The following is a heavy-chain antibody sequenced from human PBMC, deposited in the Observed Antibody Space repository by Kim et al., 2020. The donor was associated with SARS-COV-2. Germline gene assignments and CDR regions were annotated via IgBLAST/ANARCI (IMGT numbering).Heavy chain of an antibody. V-gene: IGHV1-2*06. CDR2: INPNSGGT. CDR1: GYTFTGNY. CDR3: ARGTGYTDATFDC. D-gene: IGHD5-18*01. Sequence: ASVKVSCKASGYTFTGNYIHWVRQAPGQGLEWMGRINPNSGGTKYAQNFQGRVTMTRDTSISTAYMELSRLRSDDTAVYYCARGTGYTDATFDCWGQGALVTVSS. J-gene: IGHJ4*02.